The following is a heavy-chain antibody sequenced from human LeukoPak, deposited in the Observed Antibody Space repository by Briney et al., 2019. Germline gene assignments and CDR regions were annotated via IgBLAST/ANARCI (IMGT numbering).Heavy chain of an antibody. CDR2: INPSGGST. J-gene: IGHJ4*02. CDR3: ARDRIMITFGGGIDY. Sequence: ASVKVSCKTSGYTFTSYYIHWVRQAPGQGLEWMGIINPSGGSTSYAQKFQGRVTMTRDTSTSTVYMELSSLRSEDTAVYYCARDRIMITFGGGIDYWGQGTLVTVFS. CDR1: GYTFTSYY. D-gene: IGHD3-16*01. V-gene: IGHV1-46*01.